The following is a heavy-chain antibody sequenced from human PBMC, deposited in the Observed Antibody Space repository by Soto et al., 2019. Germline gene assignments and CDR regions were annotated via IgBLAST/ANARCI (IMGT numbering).Heavy chain of an antibody. CDR1: GFTFSNLH. CDR3: ASDQNWAFDN. D-gene: IGHD3-16*01. J-gene: IGHJ4*02. CDR2: IGSGYNK. V-gene: IGHV3-48*02. Sequence: EVQLVESGGGLVQPGGSLRLSCAVSGFTFSNLHMNWVRQAPGKGLEWTSYIGSGYNKHYAESVEGRFTISRDNAKNSLYLQMNRLRDEDTALYYCASDQNWAFDNWGQGILVAVSS.